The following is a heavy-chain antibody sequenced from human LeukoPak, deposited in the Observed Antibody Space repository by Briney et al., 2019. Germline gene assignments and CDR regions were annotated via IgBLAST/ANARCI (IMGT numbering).Heavy chain of an antibody. CDR1: GGTFSSYA. V-gene: IGHV1-69*13. D-gene: IGHD2-2*01. Sequence: ASVKVSCKASGGTFSSYAISWVRQAPGQGLEWMGGIIPIFGTANYAQKFQGRVTITADESTSTAYVELSSLRSEDTAVYYCASVFCSSTSCPGQVYGMDVWGQGTTVTVSS. J-gene: IGHJ6*02. CDR3: ASVFCSSTSCPGQVYGMDV. CDR2: IIPIFGTA.